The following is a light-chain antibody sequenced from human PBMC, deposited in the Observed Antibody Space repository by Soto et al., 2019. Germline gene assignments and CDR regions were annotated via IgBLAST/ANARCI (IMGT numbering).Light chain of an antibody. V-gene: IGKV3D-7*01. J-gene: IGKJ1*01. CDR1: QSVSSSY. Sequence: EIVLTQSPGTLSLSPGERATLSCRASQSVSSSYLAWYQQKPGQSPRLLIYGASTRATGIPARFSGSGSGTEFTLTISSLQPDDVAIYYCQQYNDYSWTFGQGTKVDIK. CDR3: QQYNDYSWT. CDR2: GAS.